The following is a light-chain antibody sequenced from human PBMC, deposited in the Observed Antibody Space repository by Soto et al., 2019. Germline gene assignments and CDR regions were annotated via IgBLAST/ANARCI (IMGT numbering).Light chain of an antibody. CDR2: GNS. CDR3: QSYDSSLSAYV. V-gene: IGLV1-40*01. J-gene: IGLJ1*01. CDR1: SSNIGTGYD. Sequence: QSVLTQPPSVSGAPGQRVTISCTGSSSNIGTGYDVHWYQQLPGTAPKLLMYGNSNRPSGVPDRFSGSKSGTSASLAITGLQAEDEADYYCQSYDSSLSAYVFGTVTKLTVL.